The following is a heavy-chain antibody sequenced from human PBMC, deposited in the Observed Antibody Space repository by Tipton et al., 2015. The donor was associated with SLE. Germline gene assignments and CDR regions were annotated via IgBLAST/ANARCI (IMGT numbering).Heavy chain of an antibody. Sequence: TLSLTCTVSRGSIGSSSYYWGWIRQSPGMRLEWVGSIRYSGSTYYNPSLKSRVTISLDTSKNQFSLKLSSVTAADTATYYCARDEYRYDATGYHLLGHFDYWGQGTLVTVSS. D-gene: IGHD3-22*01. V-gene: IGHV4-39*07. CDR2: IRYSGST. CDR1: RGSIGSSSYY. J-gene: IGHJ4*02. CDR3: ARDEYRYDATGYHLLGHFDY.